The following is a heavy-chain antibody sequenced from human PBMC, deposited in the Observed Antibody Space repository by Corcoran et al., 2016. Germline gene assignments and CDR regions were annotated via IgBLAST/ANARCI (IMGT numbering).Heavy chain of an antibody. CDR2: INHSGST. CDR3: ARQGFGIFDY. J-gene: IGHJ4*02. CDR1: GGSFSGYY. Sequence: QVQLQQWGAGLLKPSETLSLTCAVYGGSFSGYYWSWIRQPPGKGLEWIGEINHSGSTNYNPSLKSRVTISVDTSKNQFSLKLSSVTAADTAVYYCARQGFGIFDYWGQGTLVTVSS. D-gene: IGHD3-10*01. V-gene: IGHV4-34*01.